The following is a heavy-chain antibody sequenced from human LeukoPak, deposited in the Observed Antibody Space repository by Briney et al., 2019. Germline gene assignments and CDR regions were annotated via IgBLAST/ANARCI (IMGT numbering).Heavy chain of an antibody. J-gene: IGHJ5*02. D-gene: IGHD3-10*01. Sequence: SETLSLTCTVSGGSISNYYWNWIRQTPGKGLEWIGFIHDNGNTNYNPSLKSRVTMSLDTSKSQISLRLRSATAADTAVYYCARGVAGSGSYNWFDTWGQGTLVTVSS. CDR2: IHDNGNT. CDR3: ARGVAGSGSYNWFDT. CDR1: GGSISNYY. V-gene: IGHV4-59*01.